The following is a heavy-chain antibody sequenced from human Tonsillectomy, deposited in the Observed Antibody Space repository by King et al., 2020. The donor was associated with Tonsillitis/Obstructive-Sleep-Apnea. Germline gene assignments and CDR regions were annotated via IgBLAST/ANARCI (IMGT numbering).Heavy chain of an antibody. CDR1: GITVRRQC. J-gene: IGHJ5*02. D-gene: IGHD2/OR15-2a*01. CDR2: IYSDGRT. V-gene: IGHV3-53*01. CDR3: ARDTEYCSNTTSYYWFDP. Sequence: VQLVESGGGLIQPGGSLRLACAASGITVRRQCMTWVRQSPVKGLEWVALIYSDGRTKHADAAKGRVTIARDNSKNTLDLHMNSLRAEDTAIYYCARDTEYCSNTTSYYWFDPWGQGTLVSVSS.